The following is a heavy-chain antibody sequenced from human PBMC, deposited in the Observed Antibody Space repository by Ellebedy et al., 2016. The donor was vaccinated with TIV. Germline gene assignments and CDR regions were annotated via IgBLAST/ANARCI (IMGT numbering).Heavy chain of an antibody. J-gene: IGHJ3*02. V-gene: IGHV4-34*01. CDR2: INHSGST. CDR1: GGSFSGSY. Sequence: MPSETLSLTCAVYGGSFSGSYSSWIPHPPGKGLEWIGEINHSGSTNYNPSLKSRVTISVDTSKNQFSLKLTSVTAADTAVYYCAREIIIARVAFDIWGQGTMVTVSS. CDR3: AREIIIARVAFDI. D-gene: IGHD2/OR15-2a*01.